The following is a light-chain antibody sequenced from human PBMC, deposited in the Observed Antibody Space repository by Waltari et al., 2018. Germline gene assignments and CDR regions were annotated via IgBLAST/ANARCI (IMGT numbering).Light chain of an antibody. Sequence: QSALTQPASVSGSPGQSITISCTGTSSDVGNYNLVSWYQQHPGKPPKLLIYEGTKRAPGVANRFPGSKAANTASLTISRLQAEDEGDYYCCAYVRGRPPNWVFGGGTKLAVL. V-gene: IGLV2-23*01. CDR1: SSDVGNYNL. CDR3: CAYVRGRPPNWV. CDR2: EGT. J-gene: IGLJ3*02.